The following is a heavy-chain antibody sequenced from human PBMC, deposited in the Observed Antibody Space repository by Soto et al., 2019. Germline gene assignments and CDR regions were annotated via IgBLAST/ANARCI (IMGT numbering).Heavy chain of an antibody. V-gene: IGHV3-23*01. D-gene: IGHD6-13*01. J-gene: IGHJ6*02. Sequence: EVQLLESGGGLVQPGGSLRLSCAASGFTFSSYAMSWVRQAPGKGLEWVSALSGSGGSTYYADSVKCRFTISRYNSKHTLYLQVNSLRAEDTAVYYCAKVSAAGTGRGFYYFYGRDVWGQGATVTVSS. CDR3: AKVSAAGTGRGFYYFYGRDV. CDR2: LSGSGGST. CDR1: GFTFSSYA.